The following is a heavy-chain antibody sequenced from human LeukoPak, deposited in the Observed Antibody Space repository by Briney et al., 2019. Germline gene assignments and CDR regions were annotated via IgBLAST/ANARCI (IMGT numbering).Heavy chain of an antibody. D-gene: IGHD2/OR15-2a*01. CDR2: ISYSGST. CDR3: ARVLGVSMITTPSWYFDL. J-gene: IGHJ2*01. V-gene: IGHV4-30-4*01. Sequence: SETLSLTCTVSGGSISSGDYYWSWIRQPPGKGLEWIGYISYSGSTYYNPSLKSRVTISVDTSKNQFSLKLNSVTAADTAVYYCARVLGVSMITTPSWYFDLRGGSTLVTVSS. CDR1: GGSISSGDYY.